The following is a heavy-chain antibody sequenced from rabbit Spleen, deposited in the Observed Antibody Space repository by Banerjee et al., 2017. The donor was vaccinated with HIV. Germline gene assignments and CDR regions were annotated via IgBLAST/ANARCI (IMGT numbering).Heavy chain of an antibody. CDR3: ARDLTRVMGWNFNL. J-gene: IGHJ4*01. V-gene: IGHV1S45*01. Sequence: QEQLEESGGGLVKPEGSLTLTCKASGFSFSDSDVMCWVRQAPGKGLEWIGCIYTATTKGVYATWAKGRLNTYTTSSTPVPLQMPSLTAADPAPYLRARDLTRVMGWNFNLWGP. D-gene: IGHD2-1*01. CDR1: GFSFSDSDV. CDR2: IYTATTKG.